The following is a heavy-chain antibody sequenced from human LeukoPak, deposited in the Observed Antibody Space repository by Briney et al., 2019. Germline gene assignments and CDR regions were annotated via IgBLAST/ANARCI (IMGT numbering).Heavy chain of an antibody. CDR2: ISWDGGST. D-gene: IGHD4-17*01. CDR3: AKDYMTTVTTGAFDI. CDR1: GFTFDDYT. Sequence: GGSLRLSCAASGFTFDDYTMHWVRQAPGKGLEWVSLISWDGGSTYYADSVKGRFTISRDNAKNSLYLQMNSLRAEDTALYYCAKDYMTTVTTGAFDIWGQGTMVTVSS. J-gene: IGHJ3*02. V-gene: IGHV3-43*01.